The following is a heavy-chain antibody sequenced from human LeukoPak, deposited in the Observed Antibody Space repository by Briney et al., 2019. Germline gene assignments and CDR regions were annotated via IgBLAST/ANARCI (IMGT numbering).Heavy chain of an antibody. Sequence: SETLSLTCTVSGGSISSGSYYWSWIRQPAGKGLEWIGRIYTSGSTNYNPSLKSRVTISVDTSRNQFSLKLSSVTAADTAVYYCAGDSPFDPWGQGTLVTVSS. CDR3: AGDSPFDP. CDR2: IYTSGST. CDR1: GGSISSGSYY. V-gene: IGHV4-61*02. J-gene: IGHJ5*02.